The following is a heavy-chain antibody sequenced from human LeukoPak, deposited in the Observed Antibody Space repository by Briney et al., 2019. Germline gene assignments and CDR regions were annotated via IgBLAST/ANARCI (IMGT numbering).Heavy chain of an antibody. CDR2: IYYSGST. D-gene: IGHD6-19*01. J-gene: IGHJ5*02. V-gene: IGHV4-59*01. CDR1: GGSISSYY. Sequence: SETLSLTCTVSGGSISSYYWSWIRQPPGKGLEWIGYIYYSGSTNYNPSLKSRVTISVDTSKNQFSLKMSSVTAADADGYYCARDHVGSGWSYRFDPWGQGTLVTVSS. CDR3: ARDHVGSGWSYRFDP.